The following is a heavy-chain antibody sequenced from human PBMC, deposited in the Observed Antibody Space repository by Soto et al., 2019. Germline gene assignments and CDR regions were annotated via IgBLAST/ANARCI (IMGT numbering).Heavy chain of an antibody. CDR2: IWYDGSNK. V-gene: IGHV3-33*01. CDR3: ARESGSGSWRYGMDV. J-gene: IGHJ6*02. Sequence: GGSLRLSCAASGFTFSSYGMHWVRQAPGKGLEWVAVIWYDGSNKYYADSVKGRFTISRDNSKNTLYLQMNSVRVEDTAVYYCARESGSGSWRYGMDVWGQGTTVTVSS. D-gene: IGHD3-10*01. CDR1: GFTFSSYG.